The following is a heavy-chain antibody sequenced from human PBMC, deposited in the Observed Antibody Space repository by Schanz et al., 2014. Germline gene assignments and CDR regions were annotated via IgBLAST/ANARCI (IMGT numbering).Heavy chain of an antibody. D-gene: IGHD5-18*01. Sequence: EVQLLESGGGLVQPGGSLRLSCAASGFTFSAYAMTWVRQIPGKGLEWVSAISASGGDTYYADSVKGRFTISRDNSKNTLDLQMNSLRAEDTAGYYCVRVSFADPRLYRGMDRDIDYWGQGTLVTVSS. J-gene: IGHJ4*02. V-gene: IGHV3-23*01. CDR3: VRVSFADPRLYRGMDRDIDY. CDR1: GFTFSAYA. CDR2: ISASGGDT.